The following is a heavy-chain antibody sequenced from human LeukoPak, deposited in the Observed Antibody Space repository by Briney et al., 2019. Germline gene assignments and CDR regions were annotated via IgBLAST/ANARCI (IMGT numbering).Heavy chain of an antibody. D-gene: IGHD4-17*01. CDR2: SNAGNGNP. CDR1: GYTFTSYA. J-gene: IGHJ3*02. Sequence: ASVKVSCKASGYTFTSYAMHWVRQAPGQGLEWMGWSNAGNGNPKYSQEFQGRVTITRDTSASTAYMELSSLRSQAMVYYYFAGGGRYGDDVFDMWGQGTMVTVS. V-gene: IGHV1-3*02. CDR3: AGGGRYGDDVFDM.